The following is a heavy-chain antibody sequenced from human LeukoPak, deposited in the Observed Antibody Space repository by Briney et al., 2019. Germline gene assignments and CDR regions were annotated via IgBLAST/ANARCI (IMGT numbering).Heavy chain of an antibody. CDR2: INAGNGNT. CDR3: AREDIVVVVAALDY. CDR1: GYTFTSYA. J-gene: IGHJ4*02. D-gene: IGHD2-15*01. V-gene: IGHV1-3*01. Sequence: GASVKVSCKASGYTFTSYAMHWVRQAPGQRLEWMGWINAGNGNTKYSQKFQGRVTITRDTSASTAYMKLSSLRSEDTAVYYCAREDIVVVVAALDYWGQGTLVTVSS.